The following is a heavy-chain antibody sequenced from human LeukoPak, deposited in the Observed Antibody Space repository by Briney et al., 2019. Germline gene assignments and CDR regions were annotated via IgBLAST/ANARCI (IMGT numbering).Heavy chain of an antibody. J-gene: IGHJ4*02. Sequence: ASVKVSCKASGYTFTSYYMHWVRQAPGQGLEWMGIINPSGGSTSYAQKFQGRVTMTRDTSTSTVYMELSSLRSEDTAVYYCARENLMNYYDSSGYYHDWGQGTLVPVSS. CDR1: GYTFTSYY. V-gene: IGHV1-46*01. CDR2: INPSGGST. CDR3: ARENLMNYYDSSGYYHD. D-gene: IGHD3-22*01.